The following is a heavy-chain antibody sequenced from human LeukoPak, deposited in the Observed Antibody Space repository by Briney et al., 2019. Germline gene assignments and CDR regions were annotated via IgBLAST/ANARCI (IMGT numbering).Heavy chain of an antibody. CDR2: ISVYNGNT. V-gene: IGHV1-18*01. J-gene: IGHJ4*02. CDR3: AREGYYYDNSGYYDY. CDR1: GYSFTNYG. Sequence: ASVKVSCKASGYSFTNYGISWLRQAPGQGLEWMGWISVYNGNTKYAQKLQGRVTMTTDTSTSTAYMELRSLRSDDTALYYCAREGYYYDNSGYYDYWGQGTLVTVSS. D-gene: IGHD3-22*01.